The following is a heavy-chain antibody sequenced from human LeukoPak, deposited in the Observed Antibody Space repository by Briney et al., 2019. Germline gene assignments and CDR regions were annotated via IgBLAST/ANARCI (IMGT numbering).Heavy chain of an antibody. V-gene: IGHV4-4*02. CDR3: ARCEIYDSSGLSFDY. J-gene: IGHJ4*02. Sequence: PSETLSLTCAVSGGSISSSNWWSWVRQPPGKGLEWIGYIYHSGSTYYNPSLKSRVTISVDRSKNQFSLKLSSVTAADTAVYYCARCEIYDSSGLSFDYWGQGTLVTVSS. D-gene: IGHD3-22*01. CDR2: IYHSGST. CDR1: GGSISSSNW.